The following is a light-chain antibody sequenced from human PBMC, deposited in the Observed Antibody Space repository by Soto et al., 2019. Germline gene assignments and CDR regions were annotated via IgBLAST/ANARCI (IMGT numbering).Light chain of an antibody. V-gene: IGKV1-39*01. J-gene: IGKJ4*01. Sequence: DIQMTQSPSSLSASVGDRVTITCRASQSISSYLNWYQQKPGKAPKLLIYAASSLQSGVPSRFSGSGSGTDLTLTICSLQPEDFATYYCQQSYSTPATFGGGTKVEIK. CDR1: QSISSY. CDR3: QQSYSTPAT. CDR2: AAS.